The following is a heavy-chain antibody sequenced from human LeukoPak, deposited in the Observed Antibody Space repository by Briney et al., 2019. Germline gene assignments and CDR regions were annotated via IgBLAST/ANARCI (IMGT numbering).Heavy chain of an antibody. Sequence: ASVKVSCKVSGHTLTELSMHWVRQAPGKGLEWMGGFDPEDGETIYAQKFQGRVTMTEDTSTDTAYMELSSLRSEDTAVYYCVSGSYGWFDPWGQGTLVTVSS. CDR3: VSGSYGWFDP. CDR1: GHTLTELS. D-gene: IGHD1-26*01. J-gene: IGHJ5*02. V-gene: IGHV1-24*01. CDR2: FDPEDGET.